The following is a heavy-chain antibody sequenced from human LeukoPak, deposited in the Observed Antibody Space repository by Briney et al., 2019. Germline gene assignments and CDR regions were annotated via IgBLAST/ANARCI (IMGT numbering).Heavy chain of an antibody. CDR2: IHYPGDT. CDR3: ARDRIAAAGRPRYNWFDP. V-gene: IGHV4-59*12. Sequence: SETLSLTCTVSGGSISTYYWSWIRQPPGKGLEWIGFIHYPGDTNYNPSLKSRVTISVDTSKNQFSLKLSSVTAADTAVYYCARDRIAAAGRPRYNWFDPWGQGTLVTVSS. CDR1: GGSISTYY. D-gene: IGHD6-13*01. J-gene: IGHJ5*02.